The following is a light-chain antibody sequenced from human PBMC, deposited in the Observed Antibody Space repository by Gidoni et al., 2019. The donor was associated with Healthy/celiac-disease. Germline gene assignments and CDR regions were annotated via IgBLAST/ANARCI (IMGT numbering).Light chain of an antibody. V-gene: IGLV2-14*01. J-gene: IGLJ2*01. Sequence: LTQPASVSGSPGQSITISCTGTSSDVGGYNYVSWYQQHPGKAPKLMIYEVSNRPSGVSNRFSGSKSGNTASLTISGLQAEDEADYYCSSYTSSSTLVFGGGTKLTVL. CDR1: SSDVGGYNY. CDR3: SSYTSSSTLV. CDR2: EVS.